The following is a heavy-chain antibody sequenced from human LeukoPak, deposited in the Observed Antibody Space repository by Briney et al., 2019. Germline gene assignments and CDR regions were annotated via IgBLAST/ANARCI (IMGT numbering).Heavy chain of an antibody. CDR1: GGTFNSYT. J-gene: IGHJ6*02. Sequence: SVKVSCRASGGTFNSYTISWVRQAPGQGLEWMGGIIPIFGTASYAQKFQGRVTVTADESTSTAYMELSSLRSEDTAVYYCARARFSAALGYGMDVWGQGTTVTVSS. D-gene: IGHD6-13*01. CDR3: ARARFSAALGYGMDV. CDR2: IIPIFGTA. V-gene: IGHV1-69*13.